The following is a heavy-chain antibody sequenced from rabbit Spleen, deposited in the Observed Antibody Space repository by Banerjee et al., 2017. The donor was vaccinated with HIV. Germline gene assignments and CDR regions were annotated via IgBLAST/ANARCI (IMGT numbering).Heavy chain of an antibody. CDR2: IFTGSSGTT. CDR3: AKSDDSGGGYYDL. D-gene: IGHD1-1*01. J-gene: IGHJ4*01. V-gene: IGHV1S45*01. Sequence: QQQLEESGGGLVKPGGTLTLTCKASGIDFSSRYWISWVRQAPGKGLEWIADIFTGSSGTTYYASWAKGRFTISKTSSTTVTLQMTSLTAADTATYFCAKSDDSGGGYYDLWGPGTLVTVS. CDR1: GIDFSSRYW.